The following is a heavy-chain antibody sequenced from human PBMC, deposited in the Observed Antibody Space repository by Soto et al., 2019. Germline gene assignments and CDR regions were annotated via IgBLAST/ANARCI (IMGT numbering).Heavy chain of an antibody. CDR2: IYYSGST. CDR1: GGSISSGDYY. D-gene: IGHD1-26*01. V-gene: IGHV4-30-4*01. J-gene: IGHJ4*02. Sequence: SETLSLTCTVSGGSISSGDYYWSWIRQPPGKGLEWIGYIYYSGSTYYNPSLKSRVTISVDTSKNQFSLKLSSVTAADTAVYYCARGLGSSRLYYFDYWGQGTLVTVSS. CDR3: ARGLGSSRLYYFDY.